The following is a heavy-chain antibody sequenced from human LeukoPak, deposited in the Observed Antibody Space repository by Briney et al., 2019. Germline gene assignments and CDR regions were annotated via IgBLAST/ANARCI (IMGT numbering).Heavy chain of an antibody. CDR2: ITSSSTYI. V-gene: IGHV3-21*01. D-gene: IGHD2-15*01. J-gene: IGHJ4*02. CDR3: ARVALYESSGSGPFDY. Sequence: GGSLRLSCAASGFTFSSYSMNWVRQAPGKGLEWVSSITSSSTYIYYADSVKGRFTISRDNGKNSLYLQMNSLRAEDTAVYYCARVALYESSGSGPFDYWGQGTLVTVSS. CDR1: GFTFSSYS.